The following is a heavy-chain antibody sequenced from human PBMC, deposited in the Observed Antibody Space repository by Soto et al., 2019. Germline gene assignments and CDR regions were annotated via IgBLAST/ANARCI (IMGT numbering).Heavy chain of an antibody. Sequence: EVQLVESGGGLVQPGGSLRLSCAASGFRFRDYWMYWVRQPPGKGREWVANIKQDGSEKYYVDSVKGRFTISRDNARNALFLQMDSLRDEDTAVYFSARVTTMGGYWGQGTLVTVSS. V-gene: IGHV3-7*01. CDR1: GFRFRDYW. J-gene: IGHJ4*02. CDR2: IKQDGSEK. D-gene: IGHD4-17*01. CDR3: ARVTTMGGY.